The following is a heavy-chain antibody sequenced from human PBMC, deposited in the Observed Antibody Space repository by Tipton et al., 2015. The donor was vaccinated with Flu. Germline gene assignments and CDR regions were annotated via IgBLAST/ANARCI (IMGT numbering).Heavy chain of an antibody. V-gene: IGHV3-33*01. Sequence: SLRLSCKVSGFDFSVYGMHWVRQAPGKGLEWVAVIWYDGGNIHYADSVKGRFTISRDNSKNTLYLQMNGLRAEDTAVYYCARDEGVVNYYFGMDVWGQGTTVTVSS. CDR1: GFDFSVYG. CDR3: ARDEGVVNYYFGMDV. J-gene: IGHJ6*01. CDR2: IWYDGGNI.